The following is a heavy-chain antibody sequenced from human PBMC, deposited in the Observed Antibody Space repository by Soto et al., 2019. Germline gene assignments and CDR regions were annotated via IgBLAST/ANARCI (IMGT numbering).Heavy chain of an antibody. Sequence: ASVKVSCKASGYTFTNYDINWVRQAPGQGLEWMGWISAYNGDTNYAQKLQGRVTMTTDTSTSTAYMELRSLRSDDTAVYYCARVHFWGGYSPQYSYYMDVWGKGTTVTVSS. J-gene: IGHJ6*03. CDR1: GYTFTNYD. V-gene: IGHV1-18*01. CDR2: ISAYNGDT. D-gene: IGHD3-3*02. CDR3: ARVHFWGGYSPQYSYYMDV.